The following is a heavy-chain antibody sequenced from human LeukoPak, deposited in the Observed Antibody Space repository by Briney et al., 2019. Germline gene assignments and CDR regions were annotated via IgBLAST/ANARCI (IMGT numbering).Heavy chain of an antibody. J-gene: IGHJ4*02. CDR1: GGSISSGSYY. Sequence: AETLSLTCTVSGGSISSGSYYWGWIRQPPGKGLEWIGTIYYSGTTYYNPSLKSRVTISVDTSKNQFSLMLSSVTAADTAVYYCARPIYDFWSGYHYYFDYWGQGTLVTVSS. CDR2: IYYSGTT. V-gene: IGHV4-39*01. CDR3: ARPIYDFWSGYHYYFDY. D-gene: IGHD3-3*01.